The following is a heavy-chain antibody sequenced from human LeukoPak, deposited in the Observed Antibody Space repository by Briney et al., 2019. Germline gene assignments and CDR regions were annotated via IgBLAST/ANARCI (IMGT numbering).Heavy chain of an antibody. CDR3: ARGPGVRGVISFFRYYYGMDV. J-gene: IGHJ6*02. V-gene: IGHV4-34*01. CDR1: GGSFSGYY. D-gene: IGHD3-10*01. CDR2: INHSGST. Sequence: SSETLSLTCAVYGGSFSGYYWSWIRQPPGKGLEWIGEINHSGSTNYNPSLKSRVTISVDTSKNQFSLKLSSVTAADTAVYYCARGPGVRGVISFFRYYYGMDVWGQGTTVTVSS.